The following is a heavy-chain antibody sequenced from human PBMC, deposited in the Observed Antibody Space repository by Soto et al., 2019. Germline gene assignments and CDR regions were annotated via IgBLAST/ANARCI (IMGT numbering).Heavy chain of an antibody. J-gene: IGHJ4*02. CDR1: GYTFSSRA. CDR2: IDGGGTT. V-gene: IGHV3-23*01. Sequence: EVHLWESGGALVQPGASLRVSCVGSGYTFSSRAMSWVRQAPGKGLEWVSGIDGGGTTDYADAVKGRFTISRDNSQDTLSLERNSLEGGDTDGYYCGTLRGCSCGGCWYSQVADYWGQGTLVTVSS. D-gene: IGHD2-21*01. CDR3: GTLRGCSCGGCWYSQVADY.